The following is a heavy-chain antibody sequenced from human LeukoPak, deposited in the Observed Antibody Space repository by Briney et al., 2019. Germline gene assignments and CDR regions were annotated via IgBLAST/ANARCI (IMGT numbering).Heavy chain of an antibody. Sequence: GASVRVSCKASGYTFTGYYMHWVRQAPGQGLEWMGWINPNSGGTNYAQKFQGRVTMTRDTSISTAYMELSRLRSDDTAVYYCATSPMVRGVITGYYYYYMDVWGKGTTATVSS. V-gene: IGHV1-2*02. CDR2: INPNSGGT. CDR3: ATSPMVRGVITGYYYYYMDV. D-gene: IGHD3-10*01. CDR1: GYTFTGYY. J-gene: IGHJ6*03.